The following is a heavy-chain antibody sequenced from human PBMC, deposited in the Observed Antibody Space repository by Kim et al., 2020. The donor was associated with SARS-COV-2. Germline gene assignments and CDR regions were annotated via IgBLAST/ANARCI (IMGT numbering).Heavy chain of an antibody. Sequence: KPALKSRVTISVDKSKNQFSLKLSSVTAADTAVYYCARADRNGLFYGMDVWGQGTTVTVSS. V-gene: IGHV4-4*02. CDR3: ARADRNGLFYGMDV. D-gene: IGHD1-1*01. J-gene: IGHJ6*02.